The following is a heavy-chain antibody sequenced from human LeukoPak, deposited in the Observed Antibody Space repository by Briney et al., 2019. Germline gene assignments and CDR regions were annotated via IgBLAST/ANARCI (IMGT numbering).Heavy chain of an antibody. Sequence: GASLQISCQGSGSSFPTYSIAWVRQLPGKGLEWMGIIYPDESTIRYSPSFQGQVTISADKSTSTPYLQWISLKVWETAMYYCARPRSRGYSSSFEYWGQGTLVTVSS. CDR2: IYPDESTI. CDR3: ARPRSRGYSSSFEY. V-gene: IGHV5-51*01. J-gene: IGHJ4*02. D-gene: IGHD2-2*03. CDR1: GSSFPTYS.